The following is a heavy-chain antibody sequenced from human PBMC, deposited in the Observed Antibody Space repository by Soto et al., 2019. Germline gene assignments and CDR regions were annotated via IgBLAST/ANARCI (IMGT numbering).Heavy chain of an antibody. CDR2: IYYSGST. Sequence: LSLTCTVSGGSISSGGYYCSWIRQHPGEGLEWIGYIYYSGSTYYNPSLKSRVTISVDTSKNQFSLKLSSVTAADTAVYYCARDLGIAVADTNDAFDIWGQGTMVTVSS. J-gene: IGHJ3*02. D-gene: IGHD6-19*01. V-gene: IGHV4-31*03. CDR1: GGSISSGGYY. CDR3: ARDLGIAVADTNDAFDI.